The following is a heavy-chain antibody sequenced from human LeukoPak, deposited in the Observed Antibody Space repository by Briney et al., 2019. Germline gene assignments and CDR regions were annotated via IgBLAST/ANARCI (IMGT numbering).Heavy chain of an antibody. Sequence: PGGSLSLSCVASGFTFSSHWMSWVRQAPGKGLEWVANIKPDGSEKKYVDSVKGRFTISRDNAKNSLFLQMTSMRAEDTALYYCARDWDRWGQGTLVTVSS. CDR3: ARDWDR. V-gene: IGHV3-7*01. CDR2: IKPDGSEK. J-gene: IGHJ4*02. D-gene: IGHD1-26*01. CDR1: GFTFSSHW.